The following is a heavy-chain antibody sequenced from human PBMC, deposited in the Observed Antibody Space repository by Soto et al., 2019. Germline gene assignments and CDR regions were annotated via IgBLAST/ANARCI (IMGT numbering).Heavy chain of an antibody. Sequence: QVQLQESGPGLVKPSETLSLTCAVSGDSISSYYCMWIRQPPGKGLESIGYLYYGRSANYNPSLRYRVTLSVDTSTNQCSLTLSSMTAADTAVYYCALRSMAVVPEYWGQGTLVTVSS. CDR3: ALRSMAVVPEY. CDR1: GDSISSYY. V-gene: IGHV4-59*01. D-gene: IGHD3-22*01. J-gene: IGHJ4*02. CDR2: LYYGRSA.